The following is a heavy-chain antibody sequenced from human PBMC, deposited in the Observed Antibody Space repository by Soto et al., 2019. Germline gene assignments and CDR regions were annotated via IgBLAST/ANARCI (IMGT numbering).Heavy chain of an antibody. CDR2: ISWNSGSI. CDR3: SKEGREYSSGWSGMDV. Sequence: EVQLVESGGGLVQPGRSLRLSCAASGFTFDDYAMHWVRQAPGKGLEWVSGISWNSGSIGYADSVKGRFTISRDNAKNSLYLQMNSLRAEVTALYYCSKEGREYSSGWSGMDVWGQGTTVTVSS. D-gene: IGHD6-19*01. J-gene: IGHJ6*02. V-gene: IGHV3-9*01. CDR1: GFTFDDYA.